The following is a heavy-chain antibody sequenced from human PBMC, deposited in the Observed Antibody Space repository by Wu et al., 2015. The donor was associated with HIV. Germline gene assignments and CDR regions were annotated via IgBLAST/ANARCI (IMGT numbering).Heavy chain of an antibody. CDR2: ISAYNGNT. CDR1: GYNFFSYG. CDR3: ARVELGIFQFPLRHAFDI. D-gene: IGHD3-16*01. J-gene: IGHJ3*02. Sequence: QVQLVQSGAEVKKPGASVKVSCKASGYNFFSYGISWVRQAPGQGLEWMGWISAYNGNTNYVQKLQGRVTMTTDTSTSTAYMELRSLRSDDTAVYYCARVELGIFQFPLRHAFDIWGQRDNGHRLF. V-gene: IGHV1-18*01.